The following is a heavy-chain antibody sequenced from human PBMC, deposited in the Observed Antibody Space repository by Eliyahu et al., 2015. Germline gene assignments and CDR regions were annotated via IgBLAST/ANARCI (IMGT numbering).Heavy chain of an antibody. D-gene: IGHD1-1*01. CDR2: IWYDGSNK. CDR3: ARGGGTTSTRAFDI. J-gene: IGHJ3*02. Sequence: QVQLVESGGGVVQPGRSLXLSCAASGFPFSSYGLHWVRQAPGKGVGWVAVIWYDGSNKYYADSVKGRFTISRDNSKNTLYLQMNSLRAEDTAVYYCARGGGTTSTRAFDIWGQGTMVTVSS. CDR1: GFPFSSYG. V-gene: IGHV3-33*01.